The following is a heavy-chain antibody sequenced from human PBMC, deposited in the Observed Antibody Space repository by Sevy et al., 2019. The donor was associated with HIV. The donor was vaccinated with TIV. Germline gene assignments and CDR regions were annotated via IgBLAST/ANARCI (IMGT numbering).Heavy chain of an antibody. CDR1: GFTFSSYS. D-gene: IGHD5-18*01. CDR3: ARVHLSRGVTAMVLGFDY. CDR2: ISSSSSYI. Sequence: GGSLRLSCAASGFTFSSYSMNWVRQAPGKGLEWVSSISSSSSYIYCADSVKGRFTISRDNAKNSLYLQMNSLRAEDTAVYYCARVHLSRGVTAMVLGFDYWGQGTLVTVSS. V-gene: IGHV3-21*01. J-gene: IGHJ4*02.